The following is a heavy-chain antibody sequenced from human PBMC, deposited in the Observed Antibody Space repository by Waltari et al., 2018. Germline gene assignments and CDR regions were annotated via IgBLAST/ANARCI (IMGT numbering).Heavy chain of an antibody. V-gene: IGHV5-51*01. Sequence: EVQLVQSGAEVKKPGESLKISCKGSGYSFTSYWIGWVRQMPGKGLEWMGIIDHGDPENRDSPSFQGQVNISADKSISTAYRQWSSLKASDTAMYYCASRLSGRVNTVTTGSWYFDLWGRGTLVTVSS. D-gene: IGHD4-17*01. J-gene: IGHJ2*01. CDR2: IDHGDPEN. CDR3: ASRLSGRVNTVTTGSWYFDL. CDR1: GYSFTSYW.